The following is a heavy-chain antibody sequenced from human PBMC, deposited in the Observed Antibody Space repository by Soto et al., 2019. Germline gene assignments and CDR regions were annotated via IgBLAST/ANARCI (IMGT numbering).Heavy chain of an antibody. D-gene: IGHD6-6*01. CDR2: IYYSGST. Sequence: SETLSLTCTVSGGSISSYYWSWIRQPPGKGLEWIGYIYYSGSTNYNPSLKSRVTISVDTSKNQFSLKLSSVTAADTAVYYCARGAARPGYYYYYMDVWGKGTTVTVSS. CDR1: GGSISSYY. J-gene: IGHJ6*03. V-gene: IGHV4-59*08. CDR3: ARGAARPGYYYYYMDV.